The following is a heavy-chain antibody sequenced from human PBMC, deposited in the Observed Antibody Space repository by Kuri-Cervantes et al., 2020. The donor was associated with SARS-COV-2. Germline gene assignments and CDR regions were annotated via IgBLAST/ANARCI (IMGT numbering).Heavy chain of an antibody. J-gene: IGHJ3*02. Sequence: SCKASGGTFSSYGMHWVRQAPGKGLEWVAVISYDGSNKYYADSVKGRFIISRDNSKSTLHLQMNSLRPEDTALYYCARQYSESYGDTFDIWGHGTMVTVSS. CDR3: ARQYSESYGDTFDI. CDR1: GGTFSSYG. V-gene: IGHV3-30*03. D-gene: IGHD1-26*01. CDR2: ISYDGSNK.